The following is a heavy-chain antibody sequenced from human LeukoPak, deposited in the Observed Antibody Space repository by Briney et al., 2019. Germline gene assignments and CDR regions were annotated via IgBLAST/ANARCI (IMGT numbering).Heavy chain of an antibody. D-gene: IGHD7-27*01. CDR1: GFTFSTYS. J-gene: IGHJ4*02. Sequence: GGSLRLSCAASGFTFSTYSMNWVRQAPGQGLEWVSLLSGSSGSIYYANSVKGRFTISRDNAKNSLYLQMNSPRAEDTAVYYCARVRTGYYFDYWGQGTLVTVSS. CDR2: LSGSSGSI. V-gene: IGHV3-21*01. CDR3: ARVRTGYYFDY.